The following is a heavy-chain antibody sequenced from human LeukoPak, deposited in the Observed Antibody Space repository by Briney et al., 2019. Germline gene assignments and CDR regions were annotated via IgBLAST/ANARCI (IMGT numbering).Heavy chain of an antibody. J-gene: IGHJ6*03. Sequence: PGGSLRLSCAASGFSFSDYYMSWVRQAPGKGLEWVACVTTGSPTYYADSVRGRFTVSRDNAKNSLYLQMNSLRAEDTAVYYCARDRLRYYMDVWGKGTTVTISS. CDR2: VTTGSPT. CDR1: GFSFSDYY. V-gene: IGHV3-69-1*01. CDR3: ARDRLRYYMDV. D-gene: IGHD4-17*01.